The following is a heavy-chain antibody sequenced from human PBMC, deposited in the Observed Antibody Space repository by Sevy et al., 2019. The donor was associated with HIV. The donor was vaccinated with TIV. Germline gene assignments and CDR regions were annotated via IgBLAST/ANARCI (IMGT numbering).Heavy chain of an antibody. Sequence: GGSLRLSCAASGFTVSSNYMSWVRQAPGKGLEWVSVIYSGGSTYYADSVKGRFTISRDNSKNTLYLQMNSVRAEDTAVYYGASPGIVGAIDAFDIWGQGTMVTVSS. D-gene: IGHD1-26*01. J-gene: IGHJ3*02. CDR2: IYSGGST. CDR3: ASPGIVGAIDAFDI. V-gene: IGHV3-53*01. CDR1: GFTVSSNY.